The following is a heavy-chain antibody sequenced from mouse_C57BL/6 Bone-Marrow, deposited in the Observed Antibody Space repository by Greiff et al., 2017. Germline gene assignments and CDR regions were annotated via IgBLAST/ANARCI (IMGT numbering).Heavy chain of an antibody. CDR3: ARRRGFAY. Sequence: EVMLVASGGDLVKPGGSLKLSCAASGFTFSSYGMSWVRQTPDKRLEWVATISSGGSYTYYPDSVKGRFTISRDNAKNTLYLQMSSLKSEDTAMYYCARRRGFAYWGQGTLVTVSA. V-gene: IGHV5-6*02. CDR1: GFTFSSYG. J-gene: IGHJ3*01. CDR2: ISSGGSYT.